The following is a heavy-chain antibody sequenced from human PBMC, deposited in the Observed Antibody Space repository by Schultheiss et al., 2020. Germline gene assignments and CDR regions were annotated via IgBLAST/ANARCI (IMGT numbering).Heavy chain of an antibody. V-gene: IGHV4-34*01. CDR1: GGSFSGYY. CDR3: ARESQTYYYDSSANDY. Sequence: SQTLSRTCAVYGGSFSGYYWSWIRQPPGKGLEWIGSIYYSGSTNYNPSLKSRVTISVDTSTTQFSLKLSSVTAADTAVYYCARESQTYYYDSSANDYWGQGTLVTVSS. D-gene: IGHD3-22*01. CDR2: IYYSGST. J-gene: IGHJ4*02.